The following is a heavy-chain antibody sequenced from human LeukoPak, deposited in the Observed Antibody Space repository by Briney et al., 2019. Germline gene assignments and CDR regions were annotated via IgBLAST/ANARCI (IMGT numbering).Heavy chain of an antibody. J-gene: IGHJ4*02. CDR1: GFTFSSYA. CDR2: ISGSGGST. Sequence: GGSLRLSCAASGFTFSSYAMSWVRQAPGKGLEWVSAISGSGGSTYYADSVKGRFTTSRDNSKNTLYLQMNSLRAEDTAVYYCAKDFPYSGSTSGDFDYWGQGTLVTVSS. CDR3: AKDFPYSGSTSGDFDY. V-gene: IGHV3-23*01. D-gene: IGHD1-26*01.